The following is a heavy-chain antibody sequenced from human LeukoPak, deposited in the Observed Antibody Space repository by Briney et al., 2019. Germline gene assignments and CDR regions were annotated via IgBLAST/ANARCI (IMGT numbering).Heavy chain of an antibody. CDR2: ISSSSSTI. Sequence: GGSLRLSCAASGFTFSSYSMNWVRQAPGKGLEWVSNISSSSSTIYYADSVKGRFTISRDNAKNSLYLQMNSLRDEDTAVYYCVGFLEWLLYRKFDYWGQGTLVTVSS. J-gene: IGHJ4*02. D-gene: IGHD3-3*01. CDR1: GFTFSSYS. V-gene: IGHV3-48*02. CDR3: VGFLEWLLYRKFDY.